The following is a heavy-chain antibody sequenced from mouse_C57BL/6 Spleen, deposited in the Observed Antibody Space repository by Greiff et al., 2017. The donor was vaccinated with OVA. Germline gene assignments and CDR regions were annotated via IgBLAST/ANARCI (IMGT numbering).Heavy chain of an antibody. CDR1: GFSLTSYG. CDR2: IWGGGST. CDR3: AKLGYDDAMDY. Sequence: VQLQESGPGLVAPSPCLSITCPVSGFSLTSYGVDWVRPPPGQGLEWLGVIWGGGSTNYNSALMSRLSISKDNSKSQVFLKMNSLQTDDTAMYYCAKLGYDDAMDYWGQGTSVTVSS. J-gene: IGHJ4*01. D-gene: IGHD2-2*01. V-gene: IGHV2-9*01.